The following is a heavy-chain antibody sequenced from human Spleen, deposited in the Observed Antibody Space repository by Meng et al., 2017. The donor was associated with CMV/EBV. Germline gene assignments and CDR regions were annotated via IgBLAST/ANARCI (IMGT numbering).Heavy chain of an antibody. CDR2: INPSSGGT. J-gene: IGHJ6*02. CDR3: ARDTGSIPSHYYGMDV. V-gene: IGHV1-2*02. D-gene: IGHD2-21*01. Sequence: ASVKVSCKASGYTFTAYYLHWVRQAPGQGPEWMGWINPSSGGTNYAQKFQGRVTMTRDTSINTVYMELRRLRSDDTAVYYCARDTGSIPSHYYGMDVWGQGTTVTVSS. CDR1: GYTFTAYY.